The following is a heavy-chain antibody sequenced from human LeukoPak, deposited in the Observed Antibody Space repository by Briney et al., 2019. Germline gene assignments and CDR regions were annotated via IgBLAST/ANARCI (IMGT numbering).Heavy chain of an antibody. Sequence: GGSLRLSCAASGFTFSSYAMHWVRQAPGKGLEWVAVISYDGSNKYYADSVKGRFTISRDNSKNTLYLQMNSQRAEDTAVYYCAKDVAVAVQMGYFQHWGQGTLVTVSS. V-gene: IGHV3-30-3*01. CDR2: ISYDGSNK. CDR3: AKDVAVAVQMGYFQH. D-gene: IGHD6-19*01. CDR1: GFTFSSYA. J-gene: IGHJ1*01.